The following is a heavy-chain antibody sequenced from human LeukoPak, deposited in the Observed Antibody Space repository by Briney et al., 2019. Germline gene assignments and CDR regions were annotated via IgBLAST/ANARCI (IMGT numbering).Heavy chain of an antibody. CDR2: ISGSGGST. Sequence: GGSLRLSCAASGFTFSSYAMSWVRQAPGKGLEWVSDISGSGGSTSYADSVKGRFTISRDNSKDTLYLQMNSLRADDTAVYYCAKTLKYSSDLLDYWGQGTLVTVSS. V-gene: IGHV3-23*01. CDR3: AKTLKYSSDLLDY. CDR1: GFTFSSYA. J-gene: IGHJ4*02. D-gene: IGHD5-18*01.